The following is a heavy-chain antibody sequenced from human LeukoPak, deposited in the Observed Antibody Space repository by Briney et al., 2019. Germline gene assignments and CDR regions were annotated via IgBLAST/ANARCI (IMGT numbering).Heavy chain of an antibody. D-gene: IGHD3-22*01. CDR1: GGTFSSYA. CDR3: ARDSSGQSY. J-gene: IGHJ4*02. V-gene: IGHV1-69*04. Sequence: PVKVSCKASGGTFSSYAISWVRQAPGQGLEWMGRIIPILGIANYAQKFQGRVTITADKSTSTAYMELSSLRSEDTAVYYCARDSSGQSYWGQGTLVTVSS. CDR2: IIPILGIA.